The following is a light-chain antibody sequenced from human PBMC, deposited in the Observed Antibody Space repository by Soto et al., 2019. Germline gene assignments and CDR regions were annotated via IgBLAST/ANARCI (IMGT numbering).Light chain of an antibody. Sequence: EIVLTQSPGTLSLSPGEGATLSCRASQSINSFLAWYQQRRGQAPRLLNHGASNRATGITDRFSGSGSGPDFTLTISRLEPEDFAVYYCQQYGGSPRTFGQGTKVEV. CDR3: QQYGGSPRT. J-gene: IGKJ1*01. V-gene: IGKV3-20*01. CDR1: QSINSF. CDR2: GAS.